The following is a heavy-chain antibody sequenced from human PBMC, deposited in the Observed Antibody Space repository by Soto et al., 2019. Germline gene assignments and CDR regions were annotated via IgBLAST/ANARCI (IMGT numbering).Heavy chain of an antibody. D-gene: IGHD6-19*01. CDR1: RFTFSRYA. J-gene: IGHJ4*02. CDR2: ISYDGSNK. CDR3: ARGPVGIAVAGDLDY. V-gene: IGHV3-30-3*01. Sequence: PGGSLRLSCAASRFTFSRYAMHWVRQAPGKGLEWVAVISYDGSNKYYADSVKGQLTISRDNSKNTLYLQMNSLRAEDTAVYYCARGPVGIAVAGDLDYWGQGTLVTVSS.